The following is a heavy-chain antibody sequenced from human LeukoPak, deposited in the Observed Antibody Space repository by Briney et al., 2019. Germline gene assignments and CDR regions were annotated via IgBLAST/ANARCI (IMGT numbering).Heavy chain of an antibody. CDR1: GYTFTSYD. D-gene: IGHD6-13*01. V-gene: IGHV1-8*01. J-gene: IGHJ4*02. Sequence: ASVKVSCKASGYTFTSYDFNWVRQATGQGLEWMGWMNPNSGNTGYAQKFQGRVTMTRNTSIITAYRELSSLRSEGTAVYYCARGRGSRSFDYWGQGTLVTVSS. CDR2: MNPNSGNT. CDR3: ARGRGSRSFDY.